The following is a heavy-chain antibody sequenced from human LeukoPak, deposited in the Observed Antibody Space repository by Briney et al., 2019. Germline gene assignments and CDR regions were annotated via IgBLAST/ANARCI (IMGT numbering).Heavy chain of an antibody. D-gene: IGHD2-2*01. Sequence: GGSLRLSCAASGFTFSSYSMNWVRQAPGKGLEWVSSISSSSSYIYYADSVKGRFTISRDNSKNTLYLQMNSLRAEDTAVYCCAKGPVPAASLPDPFDYWGQGTLVTVSS. CDR3: AKGPVPAASLPDPFDY. CDR1: GFTFSSYS. CDR2: ISSSSSYI. V-gene: IGHV3-21*01. J-gene: IGHJ4*02.